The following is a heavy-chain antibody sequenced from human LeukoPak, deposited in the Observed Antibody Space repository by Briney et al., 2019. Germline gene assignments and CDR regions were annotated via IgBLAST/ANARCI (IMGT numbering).Heavy chain of an antibody. CDR2: IYHSGST. CDR3: ARVLGPRFPYYYYYMDV. D-gene: IGHD3-16*01. CDR1: GYSISSGYY. V-gene: IGHV4-38-2*02. Sequence: SETLSLTCTVSGYSISSGYYWGWIRQPPGQGLEWIGSIYHSGSTYYNPSLKSRVTISVDTSKNQFSLKLSSVTAADTAVYYCARVLGPRFPYYYYYMDVWGKGTTVTISS. J-gene: IGHJ6*03.